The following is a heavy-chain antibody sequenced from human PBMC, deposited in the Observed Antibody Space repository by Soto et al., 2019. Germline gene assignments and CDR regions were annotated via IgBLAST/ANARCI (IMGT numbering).Heavy chain of an antibody. CDR1: GYTFTSYA. V-gene: IGHV1-3*01. J-gene: IGHJ4*02. D-gene: IGHD3-22*01. CDR3: ARVAYYYDSSGYSDYFDY. CDR2: INAGNGNT. Sequence: ASVKVSCKASGYTFTSYAMHWVRQAPGQRLEWMGWINAGNGNTKYSQKFQGRVTITRDTSASTAYMELSSLRSEDTAVYYCARVAYYYDSSGYSDYFDYWGQGTLVTVSS.